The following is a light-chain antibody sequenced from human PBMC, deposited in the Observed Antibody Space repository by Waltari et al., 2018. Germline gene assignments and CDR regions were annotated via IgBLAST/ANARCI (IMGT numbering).Light chain of an antibody. V-gene: IGLV2-14*01. Sequence: QSALTQPASVSGAPGQSIPLSCTGTSSDVGGFKYVPWYQQYPGKAPKLMIFEVSNRPSGVSNRFSGSKSGNTASLTISGLQAEDEADYYCSSFTSSSVYVFGTGTKVTVL. CDR1: SSDVGGFKY. CDR2: EVS. J-gene: IGLJ1*01. CDR3: SSFTSSSVYV.